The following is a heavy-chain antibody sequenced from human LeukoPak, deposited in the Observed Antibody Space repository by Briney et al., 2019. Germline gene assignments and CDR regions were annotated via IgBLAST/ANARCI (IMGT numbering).Heavy chain of an antibody. CDR1: GFTVSSNY. CDR2: IYSGGST. Sequence: GGSLRLSCAASGFTVSSNYVSWVRQAPGKGLEWVSVIYSGGSTYYADSVKGRFTISRDNSKNTLYLQMNSLRAEDTAVYYCARDSRGKYRAVGAFDIWGQGTMVTVSS. CDR3: ARDSRGKYRAVGAFDI. V-gene: IGHV3-53*01. D-gene: IGHD3-16*02. J-gene: IGHJ3*02.